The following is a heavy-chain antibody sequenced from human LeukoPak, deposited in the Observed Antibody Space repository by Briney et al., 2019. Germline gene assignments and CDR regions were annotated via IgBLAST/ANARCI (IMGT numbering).Heavy chain of an antibody. CDR3: AREKEREVGAYGEFDY. CDR2: ISSSGSTI. Sequence: KAGGSLRLSCAASGFTFSDYYMSWIPQAPGKGLEWVTYISSSGSTIYYADSVKGRFTISRDNAKDSMYLQMNSLRAEDTAVYYCAREKEREVGAYGEFDYWGQGTLVTVSS. CDR1: GFTFSDYY. J-gene: IGHJ4*02. D-gene: IGHD1-26*01. V-gene: IGHV3-11*01.